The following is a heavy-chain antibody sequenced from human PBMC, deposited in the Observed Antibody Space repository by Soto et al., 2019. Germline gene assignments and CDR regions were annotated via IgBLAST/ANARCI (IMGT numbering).Heavy chain of an antibody. CDR3: AKASETRVTEDESFQH. Sequence: GGSLRLSCAASGFTFSSYAMSWVRQAPGKGLEWVSAISGSGGSTYYADSVKGRFTISRDNSKNTLYLQMNSLRAEDTAVYYGAKASETRVTEDESFQHWGQGTLAPVS. CDR1: GFTFSSYA. V-gene: IGHV3-23*01. J-gene: IGHJ1*01. D-gene: IGHD4-17*01. CDR2: ISGSGGST.